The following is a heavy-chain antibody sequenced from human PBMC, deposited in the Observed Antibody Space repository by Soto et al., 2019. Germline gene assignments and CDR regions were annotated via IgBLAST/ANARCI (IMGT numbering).Heavy chain of an antibody. D-gene: IGHD5-12*01. CDR3: ARDGGEYSSGYDGFDY. Sequence: EVQLVESGGGLVKPGGSLRLSCAASGFTFSSYSMNWVRQAPGKGLEWVSSISSSSSYIYYADSVKGRFTISRDNAKNSLYLQMNSLRAEDTAVYYCARDGGEYSSGYDGFDYWGQGTLVTVSS. CDR1: GFTFSSYS. CDR2: ISSSSSYI. J-gene: IGHJ4*02. V-gene: IGHV3-21*01.